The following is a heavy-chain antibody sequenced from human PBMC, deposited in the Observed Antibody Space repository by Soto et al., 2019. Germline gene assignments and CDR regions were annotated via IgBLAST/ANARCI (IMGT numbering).Heavy chain of an antibody. CDR3: ARRGSSGWYGGFDY. D-gene: IGHD6-19*01. V-gene: IGHV4-39*01. CDR1: GGSISSSSYY. Sequence: SETLSLTCTVSGGSISSSSYYWGWIRQPPGKGLEWIGSIYYSGSTYYNPSLKSRVTISVDTSKNQFSLKLSSVTAADTAVYYCARRGSSGWYGGFDYWGQGTLVNVSS. CDR2: IYYSGST. J-gene: IGHJ4*02.